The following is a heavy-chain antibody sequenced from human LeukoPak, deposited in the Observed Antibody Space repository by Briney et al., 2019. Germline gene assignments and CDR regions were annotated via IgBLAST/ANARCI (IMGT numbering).Heavy chain of an antibody. CDR1: GFTFSSYG. CDR3: AKGDSSSPYYYYYYYMDV. D-gene: IGHD6-6*01. V-gene: IGHV3-30*02. J-gene: IGHJ6*03. Sequence: GGSLRLSCAASGFTFSSYGMHWVRQAPGKGLEWVAFIRYDGSNKYYADSVKGRFTISRDNSKNTLYLQMNSLRAEDTAVYYCAKGDSSSPYYYYYYYMDVWGKGTTVTVSS. CDR2: IRYDGSNK.